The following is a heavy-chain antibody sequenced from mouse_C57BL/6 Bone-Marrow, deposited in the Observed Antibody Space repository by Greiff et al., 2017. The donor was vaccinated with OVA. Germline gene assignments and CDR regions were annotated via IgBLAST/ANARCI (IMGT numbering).Heavy chain of an antibody. V-gene: IGHV5-6*01. CDR1: GFTFSSYG. Sequence: EVQRVESGGDLVKPGGSLKLSCAASGFTFSSYGMSWVRQTPDKRLEWVATISSGGSYTYYPDSVKGRFTISRDNAKNTLYLQMSSLKSEDTAMYYCARGAPSGTNYAMDYWGQGTSVTVSS. J-gene: IGHJ4*01. CDR3: ARGAPSGTNYAMDY. D-gene: IGHD4-1*01. CDR2: ISSGGSYT.